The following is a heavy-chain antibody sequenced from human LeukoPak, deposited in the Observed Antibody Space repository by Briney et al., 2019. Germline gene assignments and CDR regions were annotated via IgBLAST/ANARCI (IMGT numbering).Heavy chain of an antibody. CDR1: GFTFSSYA. Sequence: PGRSLRLSCAASGFTFSSYAVHWVRQAPGKGLEWVAVISYDGSNKYYADSVKGRFTISRDNSKNTLYLQMNSLRAEDTAVYYCARAMFGTTTPYFDYWGQGTLVTVSS. D-gene: IGHD1-7*01. J-gene: IGHJ4*02. V-gene: IGHV3-30*04. CDR3: ARAMFGTTTPYFDY. CDR2: ISYDGSNK.